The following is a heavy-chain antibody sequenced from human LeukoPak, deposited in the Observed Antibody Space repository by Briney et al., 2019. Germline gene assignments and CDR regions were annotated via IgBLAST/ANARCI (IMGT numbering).Heavy chain of an antibody. D-gene: IGHD3-16*01. Sequence: GGSLRLSCAVSGFTFSTYTMNWVRQAPGKGLEWVSSISSSSSYIYYADSVKGRFTISRDNAKNSLYLQMISLRVEDTAVYYCTRDRAYKTFDYWGQGALVTVSS. CDR1: GFTFSTYT. J-gene: IGHJ4*02. CDR3: TRDRAYKTFDY. V-gene: IGHV3-21*01. CDR2: ISSSSSYI.